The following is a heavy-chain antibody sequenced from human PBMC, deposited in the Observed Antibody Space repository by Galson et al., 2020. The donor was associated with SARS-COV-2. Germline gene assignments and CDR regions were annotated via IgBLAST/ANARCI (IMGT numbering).Heavy chain of an antibody. Sequence: SETLSLTCAVSGGSFSSYYWSWIRQPPGKGLEWIGEINHSGSTNYNPSLKSRVTISVDTSKNQFSLKLSSVTAADTAVYYCARSSIAAAGVGVYYYYGMDVWGQGTTVTVSS. D-gene: IGHD6-13*01. CDR2: INHSGST. J-gene: IGHJ6*02. CDR1: GGSFSSYY. V-gene: IGHV4-34*01. CDR3: ARSSIAAAGVGVYYYYGMDV.